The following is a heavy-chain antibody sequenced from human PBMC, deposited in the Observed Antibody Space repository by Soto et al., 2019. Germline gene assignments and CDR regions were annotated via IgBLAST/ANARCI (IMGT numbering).Heavy chain of an antibody. J-gene: IGHJ6*02. Sequence: SLRLSCAASGFTFSSYAMHWVRQAPGKGLEWVAVISYDGSNKYYADSVKGRFTISRDNSKNTLYLQMNSLRAEDTAVYYCARGGGGYCSSTSCQYYYYYGMDVWGQGTTVTVSS. CDR1: GFTFSSYA. V-gene: IGHV3-30-3*01. D-gene: IGHD2-2*01. CDR2: ISYDGSNK. CDR3: ARGGGGYCSSTSCQYYYYYGMDV.